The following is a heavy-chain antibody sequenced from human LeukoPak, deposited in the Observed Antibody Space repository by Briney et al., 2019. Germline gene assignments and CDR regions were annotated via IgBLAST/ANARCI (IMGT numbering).Heavy chain of an antibody. D-gene: IGHD2-21*02. CDR2: ISSSGSTI. J-gene: IGHJ4*02. V-gene: IGHV3-48*03. Sequence: GGSLRLSCAASGFTFSSYEMNWVRQAPGKGLEWVSYISSSGSTIYYADSVKGRFTISRDNAKNSLYLQMNSLRAEDTAVYYCARAPRVTATSYYFDYWGQGTLVTVSS. CDR3: ARAPRVTATSYYFDY. CDR1: GFTFSSYE.